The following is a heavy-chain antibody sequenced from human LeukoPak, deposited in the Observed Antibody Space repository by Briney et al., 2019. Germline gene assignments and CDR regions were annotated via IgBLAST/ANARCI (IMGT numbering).Heavy chain of an antibody. CDR3: ARGPYAYTSSATLGSYNWFDP. Sequence: GESLKISCKGSGYSFPNYWIGWVRQMPGKGLEWMGIIYPGDSHTRYSPSFQDQVTISVDKSISTAYLQWSSLKASDTAMYYCARGPYAYTSSATLGSYNWFDPWGQGSLVAVSS. J-gene: IGHJ5*02. CDR2: IYPGDSHT. D-gene: IGHD2-2*02. CDR1: GYSFPNYW. V-gene: IGHV5-51*01.